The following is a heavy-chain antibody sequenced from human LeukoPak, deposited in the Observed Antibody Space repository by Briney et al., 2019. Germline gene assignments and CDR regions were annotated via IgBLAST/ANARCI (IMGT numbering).Heavy chain of an antibody. CDR3: ARGPNTAMESDY. CDR2: INHSGST. CDR1: GGSFSGYY. D-gene: IGHD5-18*01. J-gene: IGHJ4*02. Sequence: SETLSLTCAVYGGSFSGYYWSWIRQPPGKGLEWIGEINHSGSTNYNPSLKSRVTISVDTSKNQFSLKLGSVTAADTAVYYCARGPNTAMESDYWGQGTLVTVSS. V-gene: IGHV4-34*01.